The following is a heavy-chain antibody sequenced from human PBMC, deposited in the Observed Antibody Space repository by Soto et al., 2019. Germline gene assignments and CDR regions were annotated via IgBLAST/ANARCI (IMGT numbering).Heavy chain of an antibody. D-gene: IGHD2-15*01. J-gene: IGHJ5*02. V-gene: IGHV4-61*01. Sequence: QVQLQESGPGLVKPSETLSLTCTVSGGSVSSGSYYWTWIWQPPGKVLEWIGYFYYSGSTNFIPHLKSRVTISVDTSKNQFSRKLGSVTAADTAVYYCASALYCSGGSCSFDPWGQGTLVTVSS. CDR3: ASALYCSGGSCSFDP. CDR2: FYYSGST. CDR1: GGSVSSGSYY.